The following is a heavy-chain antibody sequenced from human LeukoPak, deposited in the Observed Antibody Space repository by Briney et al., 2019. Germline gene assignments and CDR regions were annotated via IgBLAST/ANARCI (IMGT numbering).Heavy chain of an antibody. J-gene: IGHJ4*02. Sequence: PGGSLRLSCAASGFTFSSYEMNWVRQAPGKGLEWVSYISSSGSTIYYADSVKGRFTISRDNAKNSLYLQMNSLRAEDTAVYYCARRGSSWYFYVDYWGQGTLVTVSS. V-gene: IGHV3-48*03. CDR2: ISSSGSTI. CDR1: GFTFSSYE. CDR3: ARRGSSWYFYVDY. D-gene: IGHD6-13*01.